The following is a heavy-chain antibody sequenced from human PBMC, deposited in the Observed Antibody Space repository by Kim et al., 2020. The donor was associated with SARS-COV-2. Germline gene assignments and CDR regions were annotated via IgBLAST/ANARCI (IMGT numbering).Heavy chain of an antibody. Sequence: TGYAQKFQGRVTMTRNTSISTAYMELSSLRSEDTTVYYCARGAYDSSGYPWGQGTLVTVSS. J-gene: IGHJ4*02. D-gene: IGHD3-22*01. CDR3: ARGAYDSSGYP. V-gene: IGHV1-8*01. CDR2: T.